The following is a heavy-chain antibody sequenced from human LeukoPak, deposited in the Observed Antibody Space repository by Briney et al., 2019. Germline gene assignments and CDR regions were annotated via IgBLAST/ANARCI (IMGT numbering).Heavy chain of an antibody. CDR1: GFTFSGSA. V-gene: IGHV3-73*01. J-gene: IGHJ6*02. D-gene: IGHD4-17*01. CDR3: TRYMTTNGMDV. CDR2: IRSKANSYAT. Sequence: GGSLRLSCAASGFTFSGSAMHWVRQASGKGLEWVGRIRSKANSYATAYAASVKGRFTISRDDSKNTAYLQINSLKTEDTAVYYCTRYMTTNGMDVWGQGTTVTVSS.